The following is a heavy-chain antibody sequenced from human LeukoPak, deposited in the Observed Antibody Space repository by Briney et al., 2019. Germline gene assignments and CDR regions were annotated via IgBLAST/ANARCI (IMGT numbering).Heavy chain of an antibody. J-gene: IGHJ4*02. CDR1: GVSVSSYY. V-gene: IGHV4-59*02. D-gene: IGHD1-26*01. Sequence: SETLSLTCTVSGVSVSSYYWSWIRQPPGKGLEWIGCINPSGTTDYNPSLKSRVTISVDTSKNQFSLRLISVTTADTAVYYCARIMGHFDFWGPGTLVTVSS. CDR2: INPSGTT. CDR3: ARIMGHFDF.